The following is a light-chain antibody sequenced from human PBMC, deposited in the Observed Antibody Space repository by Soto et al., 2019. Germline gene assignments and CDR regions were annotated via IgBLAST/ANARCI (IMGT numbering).Light chain of an antibody. V-gene: IGKV3-15*01. CDR1: QSVNSN. CDR2: GAP. Sequence: ETVMTQSPATLSVSLGERATLSCRASQSVNSNLAWYQQKPGQAPRLLIYGAPIRATGVPARFSGSGSGTDFTLTISSLQPEDFAVYFCQQYKNWPPVTFGGGTKVEIK. CDR3: QQYKNWPPVT. J-gene: IGKJ4*01.